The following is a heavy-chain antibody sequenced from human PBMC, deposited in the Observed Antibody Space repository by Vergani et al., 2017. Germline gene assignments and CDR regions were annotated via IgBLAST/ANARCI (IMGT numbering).Heavy chain of an antibody. D-gene: IGHD3-16*02. Sequence: QVNLQESGSGLVKPSQTLSLTCAVSGDSITNGGFSWNWIRQPPGKGPEWIGYIFPSGNSDYNPSLKNRVSISLDKSKNQFSLWVNSVTAADTAVYFCARASXRALVGYYYYMDVWGKGKTVVVSS. CDR1: GDSITNGGFS. J-gene: IGHJ6*03. V-gene: IGHV4-30-2*01. CDR2: IFPSGNS. CDR3: ARASXRALVGYYYYMDV.